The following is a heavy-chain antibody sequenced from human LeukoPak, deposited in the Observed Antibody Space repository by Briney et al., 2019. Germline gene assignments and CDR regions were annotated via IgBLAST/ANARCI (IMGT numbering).Heavy chain of an antibody. J-gene: IGHJ5*02. CDR3: AKAPDSSTKSALNWFDP. CDR1: GFTFSSCA. Sequence: GGSLRLSCAASGFTFSSCAMSWVRQAPGKGLEWVSAISGSGGSTYYADSVKGRFTISRDNSKNTLYLQMNSLRAEDTAVYYCAKAPDSSTKSALNWFDPWGQGTLVTVSS. V-gene: IGHV3-23*01. D-gene: IGHD2-2*01. CDR2: ISGSGGST.